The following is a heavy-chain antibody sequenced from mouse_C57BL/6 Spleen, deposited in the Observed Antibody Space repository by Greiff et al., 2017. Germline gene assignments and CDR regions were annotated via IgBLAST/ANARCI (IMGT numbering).Heavy chain of an antibody. V-gene: IGHV6-3*01. J-gene: IGHJ2*01. D-gene: IGHD1-1*01. CDR3: NYYCGSGDYFDY. CDR2: IRLKSDNYAT. CDR1: GFTFSNYW. Sequence: EVKLMESGGGLVQPGGSMKLSCVASGFTFSNYWMNWVRQSPETGLEWVAQIRLKSDNYATHYAVSVKGRFTISRDDSKRRVYLQMNNLRAEDTGIYYCNYYCGSGDYFDYWGQGTTLTVSS.